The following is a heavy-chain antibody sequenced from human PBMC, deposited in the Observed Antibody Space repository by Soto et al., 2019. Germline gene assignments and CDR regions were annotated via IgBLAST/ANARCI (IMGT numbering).Heavy chain of an antibody. CDR3: ARDVVRGDYYYYGMAV. CDR2: INHSGST. Sequence: SETLSLTCAVYGGSFSGYYWSWIRQPPGKGLEWIGEINHSGSTNYNPSLKSRVTISVDTSKNQFSLKLSSVTAADTAVYYCARDVVRGDYYYYGMAVWGQGTTVTVSS. D-gene: IGHD3-10*01. V-gene: IGHV4-34*01. CDR1: GGSFSGYY. J-gene: IGHJ6*02.